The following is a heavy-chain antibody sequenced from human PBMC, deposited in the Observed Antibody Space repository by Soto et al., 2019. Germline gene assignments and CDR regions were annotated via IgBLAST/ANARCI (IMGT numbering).Heavy chain of an antibody. Sequence: SETLSLTCTVSGGSVSDYYWSWIRQPPGSGMEWIGYMSDSASTSYNSSLKSRVTMSVDRSKNQFSLKLSSVTAADTAVYYCAGETGFGELSIDYWGQGILVTVSS. CDR2: MSDSAST. CDR1: GGSVSDYY. D-gene: IGHD3-10*01. J-gene: IGHJ4*02. V-gene: IGHV4-59*02. CDR3: AGETGFGELSIDY.